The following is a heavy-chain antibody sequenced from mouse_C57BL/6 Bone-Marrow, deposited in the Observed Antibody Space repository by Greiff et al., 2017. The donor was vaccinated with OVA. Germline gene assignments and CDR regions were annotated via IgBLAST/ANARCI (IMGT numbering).Heavy chain of an antibody. CDR2: ICSGGST. D-gene: IGHD1-1*01. J-gene: IGHJ2*01. CDR1: GFSFTSYG. CDR3: ASTVVAPFDY. Sequence: QVQLQQSGPGLVQPSQCLSITCTVSGFSFTSYGVHWVRQSPGKGLEWLGVICSGGSTDYNAAFISRLTISKDNTKSQVFFKMNSLQADDTAIYYCASTVVAPFDYWGQGTTLTVSS. V-gene: IGHV2-2*01.